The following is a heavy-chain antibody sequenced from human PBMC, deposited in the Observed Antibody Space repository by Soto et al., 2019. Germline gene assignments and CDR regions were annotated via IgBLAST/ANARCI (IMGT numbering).Heavy chain of an antibody. CDR1: GFTFSNYW. CDR2: INSDGTRT. CDR3: ARVAVGYYYMDV. J-gene: IGHJ6*03. V-gene: IGHV3-74*01. Sequence: PGGSLRLSCAALGFTFSNYWMHWVRQAPGKGLVWVSRINSDGTRTNYADSVKGRFTISRDNAENTLYLQMNSLTAEDTAVYYCARVAVGYYYMDVWGKGTTVTVSS.